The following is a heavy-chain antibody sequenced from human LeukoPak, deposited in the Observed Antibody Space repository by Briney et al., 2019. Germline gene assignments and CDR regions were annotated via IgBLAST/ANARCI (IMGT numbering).Heavy chain of an antibody. CDR2: IYYSGST. J-gene: IGHJ4*02. CDR1: GGSISSSSYY. CDR3: ARNVVVLTAFDY. D-gene: IGHD2-15*01. V-gene: IGHV4-39*07. Sequence: SETLSLTCTVSGGSISSSSYYWGWIRQPPGKGLEWIGSIYYSGSTYYNPSLKSRVTISVDTSKNQFSLKLSSVTAADTAVYYCARNVVVLTAFDYWGQGTLVTVSS.